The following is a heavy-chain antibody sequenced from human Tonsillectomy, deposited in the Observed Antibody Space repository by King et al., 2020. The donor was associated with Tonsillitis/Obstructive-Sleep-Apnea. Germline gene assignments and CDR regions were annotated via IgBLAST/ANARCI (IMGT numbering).Heavy chain of an antibody. Sequence: VQLQESGPGLVKPSETLSLTCTVSGGPISSYYWSWIRQPPGKGLEWIGGYINYSGRTNYNPPLKSRVTISVATPNNQFPLKLSSVTAADTAVYYCARHAPYYYDSSVYYYYGMDVWGQGTTVTVSS. CDR1: GGPISSYY. J-gene: IGHJ6*02. CDR2: INYSGRT. CDR3: ARHAPYYYDSSVYYYYGMDV. D-gene: IGHD3-22*01. V-gene: IGHV4-59*08.